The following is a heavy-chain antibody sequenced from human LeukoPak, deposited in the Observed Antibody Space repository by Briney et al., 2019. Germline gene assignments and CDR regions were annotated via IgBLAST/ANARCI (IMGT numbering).Heavy chain of an antibody. Sequence: GGSLRLSCAASGFTFSSYAMSWVRQAPGKGLEWVSAISGSGGSTYYADSVKGRFTISRENAKNSLYLQMNSLRAGDTAVYYCARAAGYGTTYYFDYWGQGTLVTVSS. V-gene: IGHV3-23*01. CDR1: GFTFSSYA. CDR2: ISGSGGST. CDR3: ARAAGYGTTYYFDY. D-gene: IGHD5-18*01. J-gene: IGHJ4*02.